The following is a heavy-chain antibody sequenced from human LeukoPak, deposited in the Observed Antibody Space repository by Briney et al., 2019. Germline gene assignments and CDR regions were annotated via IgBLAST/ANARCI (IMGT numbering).Heavy chain of an antibody. CDR2: IWYDGTNK. J-gene: IGHJ4*02. CDR3: ARAAYDSSGYLTL. Sequence: GGSLRLSCAASGFTFDDYAMHWVRQAPGKGLEWVAVIWYDGTNKYYADSVKGRFTISRDNSKNTLFLQMNILRAEDTAVYYCARAAYDSSGYLTLWGQGTLVAVSS. CDR1: GFTFDDYA. V-gene: IGHV3-33*08. D-gene: IGHD3-22*01.